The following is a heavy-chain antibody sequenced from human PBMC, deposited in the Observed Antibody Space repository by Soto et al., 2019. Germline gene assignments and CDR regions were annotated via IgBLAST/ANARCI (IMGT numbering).Heavy chain of an antibody. J-gene: IGHJ4*02. V-gene: IGHV4-34*01. D-gene: IGHD1-26*01. CDR3: ARNSGSFDS. CDR1: GGSFSGYY. Sequence: QVQLQQWGAGLLKPSETLSLPCAVYGGSFSGYYWSWIRQPPGKGLEWIGEINHSGSTNYNPSLKSRVTIPVDTSKNQFALKLSSVAAADTAVYYCARNSGSFDSWGQGPLVTFSS. CDR2: INHSGST.